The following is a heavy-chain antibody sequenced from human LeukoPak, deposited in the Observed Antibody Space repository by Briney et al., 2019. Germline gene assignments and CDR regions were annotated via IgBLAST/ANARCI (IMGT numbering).Heavy chain of an antibody. V-gene: IGHV3-21*01. J-gene: IGHJ4*02. Sequence: GGPLRLSCAASGFTFSSYSMNWVRQAPGKGLEWVSSISSSSSYIYYADSVKGRFTISRDNAKNSLYLQMNSLRAEDTAVYYCARSAAYSSDSRRTPDDYWGQGTLVTVSS. CDR3: ARSAAYSSDSRRTPDDY. D-gene: IGHD6-19*01. CDR1: GFTFSSYS. CDR2: ISSSSSYI.